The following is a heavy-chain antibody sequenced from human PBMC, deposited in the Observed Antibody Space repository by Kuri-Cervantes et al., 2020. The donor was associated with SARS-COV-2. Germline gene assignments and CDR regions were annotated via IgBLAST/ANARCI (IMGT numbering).Heavy chain of an antibody. CDR1: GVSISSSSYY. V-gene: IGHV4-39*07. CDR2: INYSGST. Sequence: ESLKISCTVSGVSISSSSYYWGWIRQPPGKGLVWIGSINYSGSTYSNPSLTSRVTISVDTSKNQFSLKLNSVTAAATAAYYCARGGGNYSTRDYYYYYYYMDVWGKGTTVTVSS. D-gene: IGHD4-11*01. J-gene: IGHJ6*03. CDR3: ARGGGNYSTRDYYYYYYYMDV.